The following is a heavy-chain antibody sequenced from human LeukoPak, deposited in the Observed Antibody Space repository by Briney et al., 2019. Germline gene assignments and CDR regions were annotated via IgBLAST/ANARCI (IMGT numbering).Heavy chain of an antibody. J-gene: IGHJ4*02. V-gene: IGHV4-39*01. CDR2: IYYSGST. Sequence: SETLSLTCTVSGGSISSSSYYWGWIRQPPGKGLEWIGSIYYSGSTYYNPSLKSRVTISVDTSKNQFSLKLSSVTAADTAVYYCARVSFGELKNWGQGTLVTVSS. CDR1: GGSISSSSYY. CDR3: ARVSFGELKN. D-gene: IGHD3-10*01.